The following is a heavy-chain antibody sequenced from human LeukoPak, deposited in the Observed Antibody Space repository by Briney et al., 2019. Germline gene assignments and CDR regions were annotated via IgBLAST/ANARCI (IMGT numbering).Heavy chain of an antibody. D-gene: IGHD2-8*01. CDR2: ISKSGST. V-gene: IGHV4-59*01. Sequence: SETLSLTCTVSGTSISSSYWNWIRQPPGKGLEWIGYISKSGSTLYNPSLKRRLSISIDMAKNLFSLKLSSVTAADTAVYYCARDSMFATNWYDRCGQGTLVTVSS. J-gene: IGHJ5*02. CDR1: GTSISSSY. CDR3: ARDSMFATNWYDR.